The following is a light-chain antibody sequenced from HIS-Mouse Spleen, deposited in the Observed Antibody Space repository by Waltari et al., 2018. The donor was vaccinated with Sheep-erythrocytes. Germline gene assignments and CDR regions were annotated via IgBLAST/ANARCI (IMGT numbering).Light chain of an antibody. V-gene: IGLV3-21*03. CDR3: QVWDSSSDHYV. J-gene: IGLJ1*01. CDR2: DDS. CDR1: NIGSKS. Sequence: SYVLTQPPSVSVAPGKTARLTGRGNNIGSKSVHWYQQKPGQAPVLVVYDDSDRPSGIPERFSGSNSGNTATLTISRVEAGDEADYYCQVWDSSSDHYVFGTGTKVTVL.